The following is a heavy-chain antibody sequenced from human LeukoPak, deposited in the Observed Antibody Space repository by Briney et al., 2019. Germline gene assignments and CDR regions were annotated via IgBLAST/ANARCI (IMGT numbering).Heavy chain of an antibody. CDR2: ISGSGGST. CDR1: GFTFSNYA. J-gene: IGHJ4*02. Sequence: GGSLRLSCAASGFTFSNYAMSWVRQAPGKGLEWVSVISGSGGSTNFADSVKSRFTSSRDNSKNTLYLQMHSLRVEDTAVYYCAQGRLGYSYGAFDHWGQGTLVTVSS. CDR3: AQGRLGYSYGAFDH. V-gene: IGHV3-23*01. D-gene: IGHD5-18*01.